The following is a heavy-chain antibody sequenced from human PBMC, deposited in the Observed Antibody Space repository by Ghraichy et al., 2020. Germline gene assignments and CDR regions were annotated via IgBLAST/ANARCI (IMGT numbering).Heavy chain of an antibody. D-gene: IGHD6-19*01. J-gene: IGHJ3*02. CDR2: IIPIFGTA. Sequence: SVKVSCKASGCTFSSYSIRWVRQAPGQGLEWMGGIIPIFGTANYAQKFQGRVTITADESTSTAYMELSSLRSEDTAVYYCARPSSGWYGDAFDIWGQGTMVTVSS. V-gene: IGHV1-69*13. CDR3: ARPSSGWYGDAFDI. CDR1: GCTFSSYS.